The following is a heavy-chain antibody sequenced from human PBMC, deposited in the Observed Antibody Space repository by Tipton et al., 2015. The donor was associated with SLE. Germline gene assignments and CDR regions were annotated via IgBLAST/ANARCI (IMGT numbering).Heavy chain of an antibody. V-gene: IGHV1-18*01. CDR2: ISAYNGNT. Sequence: LVQSGAEVKKPGASVKVSCKASGYTFTSYGISWVRQAPGQGLEWMGWISAYNGNTNYAQKLQGRVTMTTDTSTSTAYMELRSLRSDDTAVYYCARDRSDGYTPGYFDYWGQGTLVTVSS. CDR1: GYTFTSYG. CDR3: ARDRSDGYTPGYFDY. D-gene: IGHD5-24*01. J-gene: IGHJ4*02.